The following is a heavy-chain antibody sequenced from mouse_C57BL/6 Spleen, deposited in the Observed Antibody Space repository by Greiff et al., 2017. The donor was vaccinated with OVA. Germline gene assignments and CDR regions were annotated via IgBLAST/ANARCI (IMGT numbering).Heavy chain of an antibody. J-gene: IGHJ4*01. CDR2: INPSNGGT. Sequence: QVQLQQPGTELVKPGASVKLSCKASGYTFTSYWMHWVKQRPGQGLEWIGNINPSNGGTNYNEKFKSKATLTVDKSSSTAYMQLSSLTSEDSAVYFCAREDYGVLYYAVDYWGQGTTVTVSS. D-gene: IGHD2-4*01. CDR3: AREDYGVLYYAVDY. V-gene: IGHV1-53*01. CDR1: GYTFTSYW.